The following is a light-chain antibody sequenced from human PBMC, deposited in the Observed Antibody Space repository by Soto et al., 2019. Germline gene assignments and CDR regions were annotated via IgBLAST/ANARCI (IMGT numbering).Light chain of an antibody. CDR1: QSVSSSY. V-gene: IGKV3-20*01. J-gene: IGKJ3*01. CDR3: QQYGSSRFT. Sequence: EIVLTQSPGTLSLSPGERATLSCRASQSVSSSYLAWYQQKPGQAPRLLIYGASSRATGIPDRFSGSGSGTDFTLTISRLEPEDFAVYYCQQYGSSRFTFGLGPEVDIK. CDR2: GAS.